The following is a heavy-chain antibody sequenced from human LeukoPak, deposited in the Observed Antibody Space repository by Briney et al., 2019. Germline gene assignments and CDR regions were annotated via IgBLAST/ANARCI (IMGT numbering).Heavy chain of an antibody. CDR1: GFSFSNYA. CDR2: IRNDGSDK. V-gene: IGHV3-30*02. J-gene: IGHJ4*02. CDR3: AKGDTTWELPHDY. D-gene: IGHD1-26*01. Sequence: GGSLRLSCAASGFSFSNYAMHWVRQAPGKGLEWVAFIRNDGSDKFYTDSVKGRFTISRDNSKNMLYLQMNSLRAEDTAVYYCAKGDTTWELPHDYWGQGTLVTVSS.